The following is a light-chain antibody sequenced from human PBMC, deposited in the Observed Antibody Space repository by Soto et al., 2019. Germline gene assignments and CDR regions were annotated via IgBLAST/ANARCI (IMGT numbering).Light chain of an antibody. CDR3: QQYGRSTLT. CDR2: GAS. Sequence: EIVLTQSPGTLSLSPGERATLSCRASQSVSSSYLAWYQQKPGQAPRLLIYGASSRATGIPDRFSGSGSGTDFTLTISRLEPEDFAVYYCQQYGRSTLTYGGGTKEEIK. V-gene: IGKV3-20*01. J-gene: IGKJ4*01. CDR1: QSVSSSY.